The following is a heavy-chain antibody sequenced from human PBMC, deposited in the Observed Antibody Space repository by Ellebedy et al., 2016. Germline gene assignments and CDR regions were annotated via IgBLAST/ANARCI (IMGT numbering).Heavy chain of an antibody. CDR1: GNSVPRKSAA. CDR2: TYYGSKWYH. CDR3: ARIIIAAAGNGLDV. D-gene: IGHD6-13*01. Sequence: SQTLSLTXAISGNSVPRKSAAWNWIRQSPSRGLEWLGRTYYGSKWYHDYAVSVKGRITINPDTSKNQFSLQLNSVTPEDTAVYYCARIIIAAAGNGLDVWGQGTTVTVSS. V-gene: IGHV6-1*01. J-gene: IGHJ6*02.